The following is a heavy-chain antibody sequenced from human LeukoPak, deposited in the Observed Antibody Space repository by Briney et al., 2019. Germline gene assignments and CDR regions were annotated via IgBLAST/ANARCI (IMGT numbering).Heavy chain of an antibody. J-gene: IGHJ6*02. D-gene: IGHD3-3*01. Sequence: ASVKVSCKASGYTFTSYYMHWVRQAPGQGLEWMGIINPSGGSTSYAQKFQGRVTMTRDTSISTAYMELSRLRSDDTAVYYCARDRDVVGFWSGYYTDYYYGMDVWGQGTTVTVSS. CDR3: ARDRDVVGFWSGYYTDYYYGMDV. CDR2: INPSGGST. V-gene: IGHV1-46*01. CDR1: GYTFTSYY.